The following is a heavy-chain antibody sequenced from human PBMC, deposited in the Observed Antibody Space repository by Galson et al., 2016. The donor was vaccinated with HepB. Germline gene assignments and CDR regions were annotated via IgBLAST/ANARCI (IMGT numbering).Heavy chain of an antibody. Sequence: SLRLSCAASGFRFDDYAMSWVRQAPGKGLEWVSGVNWNGGSTGYADSVKGRFTISRDNAKNSLYLQMNNLRAEDTALYYCARILNFYDGGATQRGYFFDYGGRRILVTVSS. J-gene: IGHJ4*02. CDR1: GFRFDDYA. D-gene: IGHD3-22*01. V-gene: IGHV3-20*04. CDR3: ARILNFYDGGATQRGYFFDY. CDR2: VNWNGGST.